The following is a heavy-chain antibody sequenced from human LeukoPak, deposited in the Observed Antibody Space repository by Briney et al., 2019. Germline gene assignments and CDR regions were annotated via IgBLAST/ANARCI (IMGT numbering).Heavy chain of an antibody. CDR2: IYHSGST. D-gene: IGHD3-10*01. Sequence: SETLSLTCAVSGGSISSGGYSWSWIRQPPGKGLEWIGYIYHSGSTYYNPSLKSRVTISVDRSKNQFSLKLSSVTAADTAVYYRARASITMVRGVIDGDWNWFDPWGQGTLVTVSS. J-gene: IGHJ5*02. V-gene: IGHV4-30-2*01. CDR3: ARASITMVRGVIDGDWNWFDP. CDR1: GGSISSGGYS.